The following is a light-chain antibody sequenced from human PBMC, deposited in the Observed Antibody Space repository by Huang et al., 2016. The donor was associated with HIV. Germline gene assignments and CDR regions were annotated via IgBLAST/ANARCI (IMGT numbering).Light chain of an antibody. Sequence: EVVLTQSPGTLSLSPGEGATLSCRASQRVSSNYLAWYQQKPGQAPRLLIYGASSRATGISDRFSGSGSGTDFTLTIGRLEPEDFAVYYCHQYGSSGTFGQGTKVEFK. J-gene: IGKJ1*01. CDR2: GAS. CDR1: QRVSSNY. V-gene: IGKV3-20*01. CDR3: HQYGSSGT.